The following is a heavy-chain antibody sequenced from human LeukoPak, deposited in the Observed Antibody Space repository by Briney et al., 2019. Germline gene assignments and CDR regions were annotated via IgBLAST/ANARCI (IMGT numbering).Heavy chain of an antibody. V-gene: IGHV4-59*01. D-gene: IGHD6-13*01. CDR1: GGSISSYY. Sequence: PSETLSLTCTVSGGSISSYYWSWIRQPPGKGLEWIGYIYYSGSTNYNPSLKSRVTISVDTSKNQFSLKLSSVTAADTAVYYCARVLRKQLADAFDIWGQGTMVTVSS. CDR3: ARVLRKQLADAFDI. J-gene: IGHJ3*02. CDR2: IYYSGST.